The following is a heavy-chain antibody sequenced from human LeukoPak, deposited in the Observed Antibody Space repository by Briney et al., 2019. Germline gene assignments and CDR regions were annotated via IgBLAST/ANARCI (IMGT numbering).Heavy chain of an antibody. CDR3: ARRIVVVPAAKENWFDP. J-gene: IGHJ5*02. CDR1: GGSFSGYY. V-gene: IGHV4-34*01. CDR2: INHSGST. D-gene: IGHD2-2*01. Sequence: SETLSLTCAVYGGSFSGYYWSWIHQPPGKGLEWIGEINHSGSTNYNPSLKSRVTISVDTSKNQFSLKLSSVTAADTAVYYCARRIVVVPAAKENWFDPWGQGTLVTVSS.